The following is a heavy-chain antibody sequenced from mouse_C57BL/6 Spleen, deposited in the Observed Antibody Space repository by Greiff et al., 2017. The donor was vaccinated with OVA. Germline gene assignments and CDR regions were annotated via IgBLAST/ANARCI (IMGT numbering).Heavy chain of an antibody. CDR2: ISSGSSTI. D-gene: IGHD2-12*01. Sequence: EVKLVESGGGLVKPGGSLKLSCAASGFTFSDYGMHWVRQAPEKGLEWVAYISSGSSTIYYADTVKGRFTISRDNAKNTLFLQMTSLRSEDTAMYYCATYSSYAMDYWGQGTSVTVSS. V-gene: IGHV5-17*01. J-gene: IGHJ4*01. CDR3: ATYSSYAMDY. CDR1: GFTFSDYG.